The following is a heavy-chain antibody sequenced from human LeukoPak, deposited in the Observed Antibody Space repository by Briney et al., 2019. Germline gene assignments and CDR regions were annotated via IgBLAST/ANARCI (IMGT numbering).Heavy chain of an antibody. CDR1: GGSFNGYY. CDR3: ARARRILRNGFDY. J-gene: IGHJ4*02. Sequence: ASETLSLTCAVYGGSFNGYYWSWIRQPPGKGLKWIGEINHSGSTNHNPSLKSRVTISVDTSKNQFSLKLRSVTAADTAVYYCARARRILRNGFDYWGQGTLVTVSS. CDR2: INHSGST. D-gene: IGHD5/OR15-5a*01. V-gene: IGHV4-34*01.